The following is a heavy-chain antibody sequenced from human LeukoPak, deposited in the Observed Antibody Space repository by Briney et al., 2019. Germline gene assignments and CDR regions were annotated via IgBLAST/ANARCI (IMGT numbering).Heavy chain of an antibody. CDR1: GGSISSGSYY. Sequence: SQILSLTCTVSGGSISSGSYYWSWIRQPAGKGLEWIGRIYTSGSTNYNPSLKSRVTISVDTSKNQFSLKLSSVTAADTAVYYCASSYYYDSSGYYYGGVDYWGQGTLVTVSS. J-gene: IGHJ4*02. D-gene: IGHD3-22*01. CDR2: IYTSGST. CDR3: ASSYYYDSSGYYYGGVDY. V-gene: IGHV4-61*02.